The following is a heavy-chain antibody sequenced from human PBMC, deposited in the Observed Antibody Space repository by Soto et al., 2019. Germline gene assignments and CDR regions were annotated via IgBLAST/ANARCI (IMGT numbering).Heavy chain of an antibody. Sequence: SETLSLTCTVPGDSISSYYWSWIRQSPGKGLEWIGYIYYSGITNYNPSLTSRVTISVDTSKNQFSLKLSSLTEGDTAVYYCARVSQYRGFDYWGQGTLVTVSS. J-gene: IGHJ4*02. CDR2: IYYSGIT. CDR1: GDSISSYY. V-gene: IGHV4-59*01. CDR3: ARVSQYRGFDY. D-gene: IGHD2-2*01.